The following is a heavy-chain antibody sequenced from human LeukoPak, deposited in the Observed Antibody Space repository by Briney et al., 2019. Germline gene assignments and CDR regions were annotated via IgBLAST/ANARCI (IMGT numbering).Heavy chain of an antibody. Sequence: PGGSLRLSCAASGFTFSNYWMHWVRHAPGKGVVWVSRINDDGSSTNYADSVKGRFTISRDNAKNTLYLLMNSLTPEDTAVYFCARGGWSGNWFDPWGQGTPVTVSS. V-gene: IGHV3-74*01. CDR1: GFTFSNYW. CDR2: INDDGSST. J-gene: IGHJ5*02. CDR3: ARGGWSGNWFDP. D-gene: IGHD6-19*01.